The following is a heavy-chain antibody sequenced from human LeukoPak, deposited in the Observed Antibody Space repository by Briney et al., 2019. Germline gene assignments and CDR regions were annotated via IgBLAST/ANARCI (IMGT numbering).Heavy chain of an antibody. D-gene: IGHD1-7*01. V-gene: IGHV3-66*01. CDR3: AGAQAPHNWNYGYYYYGMDV. CDR2: IYSGGST. Sequence: GGSLRLSCAASGFTVSSNYMSWVRQAPGKGLEWVSVIYSGGSTYYADSVKGRFTISRDNSKNTLYLQMNSLRAEDTAVYYCAGAQAPHNWNYGYYYYGMDVWGQGTTVTVSS. CDR1: GFTVSSNY. J-gene: IGHJ6*02.